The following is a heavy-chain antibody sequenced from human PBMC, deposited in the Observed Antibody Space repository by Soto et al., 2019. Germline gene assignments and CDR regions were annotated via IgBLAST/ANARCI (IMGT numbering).Heavy chain of an antibody. J-gene: IGHJ5*02. CDR3: ARVFDIVVVPVRGRVGWFDP. Sequence: SETLSLTCTVSGGSISSYYWSWIRQPPGKGLEWIGYIYYSGSTNYNPSLKSRVTISVDTSKNQFSLKLSSVTAADTAVYYCARVFDIVVVPVRGRVGWFDPWGQGTLVTVSS. CDR1: GGSISSYY. CDR2: IYYSGST. D-gene: IGHD2-2*01. V-gene: IGHV4-59*01.